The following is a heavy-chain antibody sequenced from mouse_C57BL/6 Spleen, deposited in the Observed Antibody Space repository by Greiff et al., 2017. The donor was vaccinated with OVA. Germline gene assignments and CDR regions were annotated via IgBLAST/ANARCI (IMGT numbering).Heavy chain of an antibody. V-gene: IGHV1-19*01. CDR1: GYTFTDYY. J-gene: IGHJ3*01. CDR3: ARGYGENYDVGAY. Sequence: EVQLQQSGPVLVKPGASVKMSCKASGYTFTDYYMNWVKQSHGKSLEWIGVINPYNGGTSYNQKFKGKATLTVDKSSSTAYMELNSLTSEDSAVYYCARGYGENYDVGAYWGQGTLVTVSA. D-gene: IGHD2-4*01. CDR2: INPYNGGT.